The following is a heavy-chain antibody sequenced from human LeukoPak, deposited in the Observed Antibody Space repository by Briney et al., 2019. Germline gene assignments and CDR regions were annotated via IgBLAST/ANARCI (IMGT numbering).Heavy chain of an antibody. J-gene: IGHJ4*02. CDR1: GGSMSNIYY. D-gene: IGHD3-10*01. CDR3: ASGRRVRGVMQYYFDY. Sequence: SETLSLTCNVSGGSMSNIYYWGWIRQPPGKGLEWIGNIFYSGITYYNPSLRSRVTIAIDTSKNQFSLKLSSVTAADTAVYYCASGRRVRGVMQYYFDYWGQGTLVTVSS. CDR2: IFYSGIT. V-gene: IGHV4-39*01.